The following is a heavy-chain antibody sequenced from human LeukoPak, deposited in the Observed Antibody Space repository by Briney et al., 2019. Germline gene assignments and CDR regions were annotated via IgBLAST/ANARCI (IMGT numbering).Heavy chain of an antibody. V-gene: IGHV1-18*01. CDR1: GYTFTTYL. J-gene: IGHJ4*02. D-gene: IGHD6-19*01. CDR3: AREAVAGAFLEY. Sequence: ASVKVSCKASGYTFTTYLIGWVRQAPGQGLEWMGWISTYNGRTNYAPNFQDRVTMTSDRSTSTAYMELRSLRSDDTAVYYCAREAVAGAFLEYWGQGTLVTVSS. CDR2: ISTYNGRT.